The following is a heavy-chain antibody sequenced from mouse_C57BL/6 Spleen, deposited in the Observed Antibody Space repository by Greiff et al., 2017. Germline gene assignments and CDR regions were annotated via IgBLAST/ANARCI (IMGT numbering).Heavy chain of an antibody. D-gene: IGHD2-3*01. CDR1: GFTFSSYG. J-gene: IGHJ2*01. Sequence: EVQLVESGGDLVKPGGSLKLSCAASGFTFSSYGMSWVRQTPDKRLEWVATISSGGSYTYYPDSVKGRFTISRDNAKNTLYLQMSSLKSEDTAMYYCARLDGSQYYFDYWGQGTTLTVSS. CDR2: ISSGGSYT. CDR3: ARLDGSQYYFDY. V-gene: IGHV5-6*01.